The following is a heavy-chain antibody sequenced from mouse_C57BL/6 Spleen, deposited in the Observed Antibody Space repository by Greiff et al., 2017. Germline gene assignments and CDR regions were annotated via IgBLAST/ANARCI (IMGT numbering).Heavy chain of an antibody. V-gene: IGHV1-66*01. D-gene: IGHD1-1*01. J-gene: IGHJ3*01. CDR2: LYPGSGTT. CDR1: GYSFTSYY. Sequence: QVQLKESGPELVKPGASVKISCKASGYSFTSYYIHWVKQRPGQGLEWIGWLYPGSGTTTYNEKFKGKATLTADTSSSTAYMQLSSLTSEDSAVYYCASSGSSYGFAYWGQGTLVTVSA. CDR3: ASSGSSYGFAY.